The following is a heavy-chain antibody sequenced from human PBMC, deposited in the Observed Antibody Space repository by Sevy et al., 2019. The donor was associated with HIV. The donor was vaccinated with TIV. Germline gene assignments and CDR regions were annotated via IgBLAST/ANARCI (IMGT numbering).Heavy chain of an antibody. CDR2: ISSSSRYI. V-gene: IGHV3-21*01. J-gene: IGHJ6*02. CDR3: ARVVAYCSGGSCFPGYYYGMDV. Sequence: GGSLRLSCAASGFTFSNYNMNWVRQAPGKGLKWVSSISSSSRYIYYADSMKGRFTISRDNAKNSLYLQMNSLRAEDTAVYYCARVVAYCSGGSCFPGYYYGMDVWGQGTTVTVSS. CDR1: GFTFSNYN. D-gene: IGHD2-15*01.